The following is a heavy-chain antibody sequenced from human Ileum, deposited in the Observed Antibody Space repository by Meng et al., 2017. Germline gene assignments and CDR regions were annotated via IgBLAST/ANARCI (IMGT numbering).Heavy chain of an antibody. CDR2: TYYRSKWYS. V-gene: IGHV6-1*01. J-gene: IGHJ4*02. CDR1: GGSVSSNIAA. CDR3: ASGSGSLDY. D-gene: IGHD3-3*01. Sequence: QVQLHTSGPGLLKPSQTLSLTRAVSGGSVSSNIAAWNWIRQSPLRGLEWLGRTYYRSKWYSEYAVSVKSRISITPDTSKNQFSLQMNSVTPEDTAVYYCASGSGSLDYWGPGTLVTVSS.